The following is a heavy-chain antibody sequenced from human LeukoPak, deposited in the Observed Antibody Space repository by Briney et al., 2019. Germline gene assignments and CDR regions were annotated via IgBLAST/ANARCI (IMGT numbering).Heavy chain of an antibody. V-gene: IGHV1-3*01. Sequence: ASVKVSCKASGYTFTSYAMHWVRQAPGQRLEWMGWINAGNGNTKYSQKFQGRVTITRDTSASTAYMELSSPRSEDTAVYYCARVHHYYGSGSYYTFDYWGQGTLVTVSS. D-gene: IGHD3-10*01. J-gene: IGHJ4*02. CDR2: INAGNGNT. CDR3: ARVHHYYGSGSYYTFDY. CDR1: GYTFTSYA.